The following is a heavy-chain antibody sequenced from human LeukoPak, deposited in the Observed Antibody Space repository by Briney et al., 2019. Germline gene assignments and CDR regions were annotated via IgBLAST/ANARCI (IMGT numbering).Heavy chain of an antibody. Sequence: GGSLRLSCAASGFTFSSYSMNWVRQAPGKGLEWVAVMSYDGSNKYYADSVKGRFTISRDNSKNTLYLQMNSLRAEDTAVYYCAKDLYSGYDLFDYWGQGTLVTVSS. CDR3: AKDLYSGYDLFDY. CDR1: GFTFSSYS. CDR2: MSYDGSNK. V-gene: IGHV3-30*18. J-gene: IGHJ4*02. D-gene: IGHD5-12*01.